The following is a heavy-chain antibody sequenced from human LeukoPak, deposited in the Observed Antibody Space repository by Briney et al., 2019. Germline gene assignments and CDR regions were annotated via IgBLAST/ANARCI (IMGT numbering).Heavy chain of an antibody. CDR3: ARAPPRTYGSGSYSFNY. CDR1: GGSISSGDYF. V-gene: IGHV4-30-4*01. CDR2: IYYSGST. J-gene: IGHJ4*02. Sequence: PSQTLSLTCTVSGGSISSGDYFCSWIRQPPAKGLEWIGYIYYSGSTYYNPSLKNRVTISVDTSKNQFSLKLRSVTAADTAVYYCARAPPRTYGSGSYSFNYWGQGTPVTVSS. D-gene: IGHD3-10*01.